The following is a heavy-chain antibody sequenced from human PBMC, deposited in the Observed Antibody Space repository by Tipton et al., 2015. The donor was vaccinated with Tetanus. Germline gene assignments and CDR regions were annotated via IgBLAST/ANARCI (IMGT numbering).Heavy chain of an antibody. V-gene: IGHV3-11*01. CDR1: GFTFSGFY. D-gene: IGHD2-2*01. CDR2: TSGSGNTI. CDR3: ARGAIQALDY. Sequence: QLVQSGGGLAKPGGSLRLSCAGSGFTFSGFYMSWIRQAPGRGLEWVAYTSGSGNTILYSDSVKGRFTVSRDNADNSVYLQMNHLRDDDTAMYFCARGAIQALDYWGQGTLVTVSS. J-gene: IGHJ4*02.